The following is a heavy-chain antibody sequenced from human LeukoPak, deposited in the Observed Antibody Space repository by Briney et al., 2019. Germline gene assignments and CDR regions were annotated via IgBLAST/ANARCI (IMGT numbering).Heavy chain of an antibody. D-gene: IGHD1-26*01. Sequence: GGSLRLSCAASGFTFSNYWMSWVRQAPGKGLEWVANIKQDGSEKYYVDSVKGRFTISGDNAKNSLYLQMNSLRAEDTAVYYCARNSGSYWVSDYWGQGTLVTVSS. J-gene: IGHJ4*02. CDR1: GFTFSNYW. CDR3: ARNSGSYWVSDY. CDR2: IKQDGSEK. V-gene: IGHV3-7*01.